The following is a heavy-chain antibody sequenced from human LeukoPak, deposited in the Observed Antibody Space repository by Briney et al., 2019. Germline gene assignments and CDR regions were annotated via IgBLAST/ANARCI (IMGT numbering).Heavy chain of an antibody. V-gene: IGHV3-48*03. CDR2: IGVSGTTM. CDR1: GFTFSSYE. J-gene: IGHJ4*02. Sequence: GGSLRLSCAASGFTFSSYEMNWVRQAPGKGLEWVSYIGVSGTTMYYAESVKGRFTISRDNAKNSLYLQINSLRAEDTAVYYCARERCCSSTSCPHGDLDYWGQGTLVSVSS. CDR3: ARERCCSSTSCPHGDLDY. D-gene: IGHD2-2*01.